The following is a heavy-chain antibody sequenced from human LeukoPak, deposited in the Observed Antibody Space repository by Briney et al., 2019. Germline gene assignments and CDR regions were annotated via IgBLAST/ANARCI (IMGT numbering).Heavy chain of an antibody. CDR1: TFTFSDYA. Sequence: GGSLRLSCTRSTFTFSDYAMSWVRQAPGKGLEWVSSICGNGGSIYYGDSVKGRFTISRDNSKNTLYLQMSGLRAEDTAIYYCATIARGLLTGYYNAHQNFFDYWGQGTLVTVSS. CDR2: ICGNGGSI. CDR3: ATIARGLLTGYYNAHQNFFDY. J-gene: IGHJ4*02. V-gene: IGHV3-23*01. D-gene: IGHD3-9*01.